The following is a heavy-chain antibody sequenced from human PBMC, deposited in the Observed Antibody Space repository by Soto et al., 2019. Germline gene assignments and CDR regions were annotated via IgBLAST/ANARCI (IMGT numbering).Heavy chain of an antibody. J-gene: IGHJ6*02. CDR2: IIPIFGTA. D-gene: IGHD5-18*01. Sequence: QVQLVQSGAEVQKPGSSVKVSCKASGGTFSSYAISWVRQAPGQGLEWMGGIIPIFGTANYAQKFQGRVTITADESTSTAYMELSSLRSEDTAVYYCARAGGYSYGHYYYGMDVWGQGTTVTVSS. V-gene: IGHV1-69*01. CDR1: GGTFSSYA. CDR3: ARAGGYSYGHYYYGMDV.